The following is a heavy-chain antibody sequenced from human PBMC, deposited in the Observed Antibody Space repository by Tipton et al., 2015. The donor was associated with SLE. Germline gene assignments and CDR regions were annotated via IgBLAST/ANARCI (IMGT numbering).Heavy chain of an antibody. D-gene: IGHD6-13*01. J-gene: IGHJ4*02. CDR2: ISYDGSNK. CDR1: GFTFSSYA. CDR3: AREGSSSPHFDY. Sequence: SLRLSCAASGFTFSSYAMHWVRQAPGKGLEWVAVISYDGSNKHYADSVKGRFTISRDNSKNTLYLQMNSLRAEDTAVYYCAREGSSSPHFDYWGQGTLVTVSS. V-gene: IGHV3-30*04.